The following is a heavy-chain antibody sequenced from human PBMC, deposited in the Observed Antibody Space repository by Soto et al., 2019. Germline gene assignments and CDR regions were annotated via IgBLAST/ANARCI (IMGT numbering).Heavy chain of an antibody. CDR2: IYYSGST. CDR1: GGSISSYY. Sequence: SETLSLTCTVSGGSISSYYWSWIRQPPGKGLEWIGYIYYSGSTNYNPSLKSRVTISVDTSKNQFSLKLSSVTAADTAVYYCERSSGTLNWFDPWGQGTLVTVSS. J-gene: IGHJ5*02. CDR3: ERSSGTLNWFDP. D-gene: IGHD6-6*01. V-gene: IGHV4-59*01.